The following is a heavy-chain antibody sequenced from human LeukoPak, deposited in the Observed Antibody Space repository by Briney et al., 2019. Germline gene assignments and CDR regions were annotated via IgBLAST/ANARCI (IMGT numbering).Heavy chain of an antibody. CDR1: GYSFSNNW. D-gene: IGHD5-18*01. V-gene: IGHV5-51*01. J-gene: IGHJ3*02. CDR2: IYPGDSDT. Sequence: PGESLKISCKASGYSFSNNWIGWVRQMPGKGLEWMGIIYPGDSDTRYSPSFQGQVTISADKSISTAYLQWSSLKASDTAMYYCARRRDERGYKDIFDIWGQGTMVTVSS. CDR3: ARRRDERGYKDIFDI.